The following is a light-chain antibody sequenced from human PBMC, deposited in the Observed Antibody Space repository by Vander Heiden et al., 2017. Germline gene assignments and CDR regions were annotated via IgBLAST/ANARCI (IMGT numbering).Light chain of an antibody. J-gene: IGKJ1*01. Sequence: DIVMTQSPLSLPVTPGESASISCRSSQSLRHSNGKNYLDWYLQKPGQSPQLLIYLGSDRASGVPDRFSGSGSSTDFTLKISSVEAEDVGVYYCMQALQTPWTFGQGTKVQIK. V-gene: IGKV2-28*01. CDR1: QSLRHSNGKNY. CDR2: LGS. CDR3: MQALQTPWT.